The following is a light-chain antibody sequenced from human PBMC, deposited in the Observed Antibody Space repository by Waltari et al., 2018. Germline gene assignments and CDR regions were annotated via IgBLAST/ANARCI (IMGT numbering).Light chain of an antibody. CDR2: DVS. V-gene: IGLV2-14*03. J-gene: IGLJ2*01. CDR1: SSDVGGYNY. CDR3: SSYISSSTLEL. Sequence: HSALTQPASVSGSPGQPTTISCPATSSDVGGYNYVSWYQQHPGKAPKLRIYDVSNRPSGVSNRFSGSKSGNTASLTISGLQAEDEADYYCSSYISSSTLELFGGGTSLTVL.